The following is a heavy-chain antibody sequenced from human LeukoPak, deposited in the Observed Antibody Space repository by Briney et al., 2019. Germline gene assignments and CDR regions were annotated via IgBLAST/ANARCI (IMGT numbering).Heavy chain of an antibody. CDR2: ISWNSGSI. J-gene: IGHJ3*02. CDR1: GFTFDDYA. Sequence: DRSLRLSCAASGFTFDDYAMHWVRQAPGKGLEWVSGISWNSGSIGYADSVKGRFTISRDNAKNSLYLQMNSLRAEDTALYYCAKVKGTTDAFDIWGQGTMVTVSS. D-gene: IGHD4-11*01. CDR3: AKVKGTTDAFDI. V-gene: IGHV3-9*01.